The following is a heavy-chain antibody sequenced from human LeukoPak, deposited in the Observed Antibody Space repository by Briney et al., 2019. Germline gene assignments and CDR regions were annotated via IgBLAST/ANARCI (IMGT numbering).Heavy chain of an antibody. J-gene: IGHJ4*02. Sequence: GGSLRLSCAASGFTFSSYWMHWVRQAPGKGLVWVSRIKSDGSSTSYADSVKGRFTISRDNAKNTLYLQMNSLRAEDTAVYYSARDQLYCTGGTCYFDYWGQGTLVTVSS. CDR3: ARDQLYCTGGTCYFDY. D-gene: IGHD2-8*02. V-gene: IGHV3-74*01. CDR1: GFTFSSYW. CDR2: IKSDGSST.